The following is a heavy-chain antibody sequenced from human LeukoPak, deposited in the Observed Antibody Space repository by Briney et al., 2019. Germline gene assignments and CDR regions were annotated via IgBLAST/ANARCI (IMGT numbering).Heavy chain of an antibody. D-gene: IGHD3-22*01. Sequence: GGSLRLSCAASGFTFSGSAMHWVRQASGKGLEWVGRIRSKANSYATAYAASVKGRFTISRDDSKNTAYLQMNSLKTEDTAVHYCTRRALNYYDSSGGDYWGQGTLVTVSS. J-gene: IGHJ4*02. V-gene: IGHV3-73*01. CDR1: GFTFSGSA. CDR2: IRSKANSYAT. CDR3: TRRALNYYDSSGGDY.